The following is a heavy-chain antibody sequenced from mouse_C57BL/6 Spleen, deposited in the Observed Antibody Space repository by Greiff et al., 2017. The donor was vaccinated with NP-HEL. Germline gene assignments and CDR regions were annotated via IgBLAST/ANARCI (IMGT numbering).Heavy chain of an antibody. V-gene: IGHV1-52*01. CDR3: ASWGYYGAMDY. CDR2: IDPSDSET. CDR1: GYTFTSYW. Sequence: QVQLQQPGAELVRPGSSVKLSCKASGYTFTSYWMHWVKQRPIQGLEWIGNIDPSDSETHYTQKFKDKATLTVDKSSSTAYMQLSSLTSEDSAVYYCASWGYYGAMDYWGQGTSVTVSS. J-gene: IGHJ4*01. D-gene: IGHD1-1*01.